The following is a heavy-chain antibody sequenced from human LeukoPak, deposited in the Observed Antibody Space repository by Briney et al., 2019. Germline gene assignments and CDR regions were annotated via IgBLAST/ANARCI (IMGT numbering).Heavy chain of an antibody. CDR3: AREALYDSSSSLGAFDI. D-gene: IGHD3-22*01. V-gene: IGHV3-74*01. J-gene: IGHJ3*02. CDR1: GFTFTDSW. CDR2: VNPIGNST. Sequence: QPGGSLRLSCAASGFTFTDSWMHWVRQAPGKGLMWVARVNPIGNSTIYADSVKGRFDVSRDNTKNVVYLQMNGLSFDDTGVYYCAREALYDSSSSLGAFDIWGHGTMVTVSS.